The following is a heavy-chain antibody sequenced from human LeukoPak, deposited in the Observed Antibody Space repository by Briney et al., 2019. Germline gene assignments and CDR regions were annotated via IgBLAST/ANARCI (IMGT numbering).Heavy chain of an antibody. CDR1: GFTFSSYS. J-gene: IGHJ6*02. D-gene: IGHD2-21*02. CDR3: ARDGMDIVVVTAIRGPDV. CDR2: ISSSSSTI. Sequence: QPGGSLRLSCAASGFTFSSYSMNWVRQAPGKGLEWVSYISSSSSTIYYADSMKGRFTISRDNAKNSLYLQMNSLRAEDTAVYYCARDGMDIVVVTAIRGPDVWGQGTTVTVSS. V-gene: IGHV3-48*04.